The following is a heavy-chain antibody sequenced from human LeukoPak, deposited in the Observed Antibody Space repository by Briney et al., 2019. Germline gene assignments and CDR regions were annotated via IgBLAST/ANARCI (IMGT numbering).Heavy chain of an antibody. V-gene: IGHV1-8*01. J-gene: IGHJ4*02. D-gene: IGHD6-13*01. CDR1: GYTFTSYD. CDR2: MNPNSGNT. Sequence: ASVKVSCKASGYTFTSYDINWVRQATGQGLEWMGWMNPNSGNTGYAQKFQGRVTMTRNTSISTAYMELSSLRSEDTAVYYCARGSRGRWSSSWYRWGQGTLVTVSS. CDR3: ARGSRGRWSSSWYR.